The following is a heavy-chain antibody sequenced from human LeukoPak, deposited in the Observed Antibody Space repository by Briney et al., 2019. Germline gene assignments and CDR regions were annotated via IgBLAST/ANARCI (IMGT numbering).Heavy chain of an antibody. CDR2: INHSGST. V-gene: IGHV4-34*01. CDR3: ARVDYYDSSGYYSVGYFDY. D-gene: IGHD3-22*01. J-gene: IGHJ4*02. Sequence: TSETLSLTCAVYGGCFSGYYWSWIRQPPGKGLEWIGEINHSGSTNYNPSLKSRVTISVDTSKNQFSLKLSSVTAADTAVYYCARVDYYDSSGYYSVGYFDYWGQGTLVTVSS. CDR1: GGCFSGYY.